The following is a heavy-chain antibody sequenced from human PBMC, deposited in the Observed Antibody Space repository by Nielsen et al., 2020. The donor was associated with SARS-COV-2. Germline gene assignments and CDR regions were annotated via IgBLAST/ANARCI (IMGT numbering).Heavy chain of an antibody. D-gene: IGHD5-12*01. CDR3: ARVGGYSGYDFYYYYYGMDV. CDR1: GYSISSGYY. V-gene: IGHV4-38-2*02. CDR2: IYHSGST. Sequence: SETLSLTCTVSGYSISSGYYWGWIRQPPGKGLEWIGSIYHSGSTYYNPSLKSRVTMSVDTSKNQFSLKLSSVTAADTAVYYCARVGGYSGYDFYYYYYGMDVWGQGTTVTVSS. J-gene: IGHJ6*02.